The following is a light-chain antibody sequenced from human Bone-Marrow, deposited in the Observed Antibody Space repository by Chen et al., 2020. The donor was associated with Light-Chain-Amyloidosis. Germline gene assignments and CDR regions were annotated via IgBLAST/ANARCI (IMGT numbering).Light chain of an antibody. CDR3: QSADSSGTYEGI. J-gene: IGLJ2*01. Sequence: SYELPQPPSVSVSTGQTARINCSGDDLPTKYAYWYQQKPGQAPVLVIHRDTERPSGISERFSGSSSGTTATLTNSGVQAEDEADYHCQSADSSGTYEGIFGGGTKLTVL. CDR2: RDT. V-gene: IGLV3-25*03. CDR1: DLPTKY.